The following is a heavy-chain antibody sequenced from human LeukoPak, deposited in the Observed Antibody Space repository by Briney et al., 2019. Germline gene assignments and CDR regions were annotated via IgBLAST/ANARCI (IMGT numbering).Heavy chain of an antibody. CDR2: IYYSGST. CDR3: ARETSQKGAHYMDV. D-gene: IGHD3-16*01. CDR1: GGSISSYY. V-gene: IGHV4-59*01. J-gene: IGHJ6*03. Sequence: NPSETLSPTCTVSGGSISSYYWSWIRQPPGKGLEWIGYIYYSGSTNYNPSLKSRVTISVDTSKNQFSLKLSSVTAADTAVYYCARETSQKGAHYMDVWGKGTTVTISS.